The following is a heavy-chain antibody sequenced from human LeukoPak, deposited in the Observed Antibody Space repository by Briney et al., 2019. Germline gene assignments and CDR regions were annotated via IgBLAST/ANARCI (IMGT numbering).Heavy chain of an antibody. CDR2: ISGSGGST. Sequence: GGSLRLSCAASGFTFSSYAMSWVRQAPGKGLEWVSAISGSGGSTYYADSVKGRFTISRDNSKNTLYLQMNSLRAEDTAVYYCAKYLTIFGVVIHDAFDIWGQGTMVTVSS. CDR3: AKYLTIFGVVIHDAFDI. D-gene: IGHD3-3*01. CDR1: GFTFSSYA. V-gene: IGHV3-23*01. J-gene: IGHJ3*02.